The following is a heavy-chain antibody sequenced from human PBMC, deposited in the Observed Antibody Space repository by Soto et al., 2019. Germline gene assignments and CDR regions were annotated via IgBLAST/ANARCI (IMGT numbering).Heavy chain of an antibody. D-gene: IGHD6-19*01. V-gene: IGHV3-23*01. Sequence: GGSLRLSCAASGFTFGSYAMSWVRQAPGMGLECVSSIGSGGASTFYADSVKGRFTISRDNSKNMVYLQMNSLRADDTAIYYCAKRGSPYSGAWWPFDSWGQGTLVTVSS. CDR2: IGSGGAST. CDR3: AKRGSPYSGAWWPFDS. CDR1: GFTFGSYA. J-gene: IGHJ4*02.